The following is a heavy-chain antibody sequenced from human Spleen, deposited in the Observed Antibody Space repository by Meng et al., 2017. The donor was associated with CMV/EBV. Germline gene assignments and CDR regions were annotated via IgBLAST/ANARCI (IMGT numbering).Heavy chain of an antibody. CDR2: ISSSGNTI. D-gene: IGHD2-2*01. CDR1: GFTVSYNY. Sequence: GESLKISCAVSGFTVSYNYMNWVRQAPGKGLEWVSYISSSGNTIFYADSVKGRFTISRDNAKNSLYLQMNSLRAEDTAVYYCASIYCSSTSCYPQYFDYWGQGTLVTVSS. J-gene: IGHJ4*02. V-gene: IGHV3-11*04. CDR3: ASIYCSSTSCYPQYFDY.